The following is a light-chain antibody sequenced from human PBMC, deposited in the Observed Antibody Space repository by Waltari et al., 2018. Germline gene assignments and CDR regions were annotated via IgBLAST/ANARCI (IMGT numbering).Light chain of an antibody. CDR2: DVD. CDR3: CSYSSSGTHV. CDR1: SSDVGRYKL. Sequence: QSALTQPDSVSGSPGQSITIPCTGTSSDVGRYKLVSWYQQHPGEAPKLLIYDVDKRPSGVSHRFSGSKIGDTASLTISGLQAEDEADYHCCSYSSSGTHVFGTGTKVTVL. V-gene: IGLV2-23*02. J-gene: IGLJ1*01.